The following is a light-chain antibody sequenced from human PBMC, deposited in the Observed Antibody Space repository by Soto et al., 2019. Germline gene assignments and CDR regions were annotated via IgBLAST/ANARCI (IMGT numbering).Light chain of an antibody. J-gene: IGKJ4*01. CDR2: CAS. Sequence: DIQMTQSPSSLSASVGDRVTITCQASQDITNYLNWYQQKPGKAPKLLIYCASTLETGVPSRFSGSGSWTDFTFTISSLQPEDIATYYCQQYDNLPLTFGGGTKVESK. V-gene: IGKV1-33*01. CDR1: QDITNY. CDR3: QQYDNLPLT.